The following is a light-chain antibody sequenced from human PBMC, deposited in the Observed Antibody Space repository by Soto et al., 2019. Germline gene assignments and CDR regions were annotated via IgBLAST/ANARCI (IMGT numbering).Light chain of an antibody. CDR1: SNDVGAYTY. CDR3: SSFTSSNSLI. Sequence: QSVLTQPASVSGSPGQSITVSCTGTSNDVGAYTYVSWYQQYPGKAPKLMIYDVNYRPSGVSSRFSGSKSGNTASLTISGLQAEDEADYYCSSFTSSNSLIFGGGTKLTVL. V-gene: IGLV2-14*01. CDR2: DVN. J-gene: IGLJ2*01.